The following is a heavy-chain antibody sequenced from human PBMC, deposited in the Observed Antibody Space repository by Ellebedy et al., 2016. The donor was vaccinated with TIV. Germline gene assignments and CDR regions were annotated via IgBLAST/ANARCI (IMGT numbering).Heavy chain of an antibody. Sequence: PGGSLRLSCAASGFTFSSYGMHWVRQAPGKGLEWVAVIWYDGSNKYYTDSVKGRFTISRDNSKNTLYLQMNSLRAEDTAVYYCARSYGSGSYYYYYYGMDVWGQGTTVTVSS. V-gene: IGHV3-33*01. CDR2: IWYDGSNK. CDR1: GFTFSSYG. CDR3: ARSYGSGSYYYYYYGMDV. J-gene: IGHJ6*02. D-gene: IGHD3-10*01.